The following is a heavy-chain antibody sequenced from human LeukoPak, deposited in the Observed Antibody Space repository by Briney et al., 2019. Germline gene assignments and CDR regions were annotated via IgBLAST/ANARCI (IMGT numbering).Heavy chain of an antibody. CDR2: ISAYNSNT. Sequence: ASVKVSCKASGYTFTSYGISWVRQAPGQGLEWMGWISAYNSNTNYAQKLQGRVTMTTDISTSTAYMELRSLRSDDTAVYYCASHKYCSSTSRYAFDTWGQGTMVTVSP. V-gene: IGHV1-18*01. J-gene: IGHJ3*02. CDR1: GYTFTSYG. CDR3: ASHKYCSSTSRYAFDT. D-gene: IGHD2-2*01.